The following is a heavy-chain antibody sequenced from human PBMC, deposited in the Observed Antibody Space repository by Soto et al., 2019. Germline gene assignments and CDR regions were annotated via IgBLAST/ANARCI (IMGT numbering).Heavy chain of an antibody. CDR2: IYHSGST. Sequence: SETLSLTCAVSGGSISSSNWWSWVRQPPGKGLEWIGEIYHSGSTNYNPSLKSRVTISVDKSKNQFSPKLSSVTAADTAVYYCARASAYYYYYGMDVWGQGTTVTVSS. J-gene: IGHJ6*02. CDR3: ARASAYYYYYGMDV. V-gene: IGHV4-4*02. CDR1: GGSISSSNW.